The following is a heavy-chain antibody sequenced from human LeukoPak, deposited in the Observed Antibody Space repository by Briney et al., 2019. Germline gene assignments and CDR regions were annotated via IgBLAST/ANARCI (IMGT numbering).Heavy chain of an antibody. J-gene: IGHJ4*02. Sequence: GRSLRLSCAASGFTFSSYGMHWVRQAPGKGLEWVAVISYDGSNKYYADSVKGRFTISRDNSKNTLYLQMDSLRPEDMAVYYCARRSSSWYAFDYWGQGTLVTVSS. CDR1: GFTFSSYG. D-gene: IGHD6-13*01. CDR2: ISYDGSNK. CDR3: ARRSSSWYAFDY. V-gene: IGHV3-30*03.